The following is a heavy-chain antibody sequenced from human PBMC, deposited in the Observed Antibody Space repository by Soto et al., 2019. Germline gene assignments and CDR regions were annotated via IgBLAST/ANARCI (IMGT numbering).Heavy chain of an antibody. CDR2: IDWHDDK. D-gene: IGHD3-9*01. V-gene: IGHV2-70*01. CDR3: ARIQVGRYCDWQIQVGVFDI. CDR1: GFSLSTSGMC. J-gene: IGHJ3*02. Sequence: SGPTLVNPTQTLTLTCTFSGFSLSTSGMCVSWIRQPPGKALEWLALIDWHDDKYYSTSLKTRLTISKDTSKNQVFLTLTNMDPVDTATYYCARIQVGRYCDWQIQVGVFDIWGQGTMVTVS.